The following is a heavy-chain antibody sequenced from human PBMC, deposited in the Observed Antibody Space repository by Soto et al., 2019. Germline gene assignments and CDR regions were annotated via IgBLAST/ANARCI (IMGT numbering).Heavy chain of an antibody. D-gene: IGHD6-13*01. CDR3: ARGRAAAGFDF. J-gene: IGHJ4*02. CDR2: INSDGSST. Sequence: GSLRLSCEASGFTFSSYWMHWVRQAPGKGLVWVSRINSDGSSTSYADSVKGRFTISRDNTKNTLYLQMNSLRAEDTALYYCARGRAAAGFDFWGQGTLVTVSS. V-gene: IGHV3-74*01. CDR1: GFTFSSYW.